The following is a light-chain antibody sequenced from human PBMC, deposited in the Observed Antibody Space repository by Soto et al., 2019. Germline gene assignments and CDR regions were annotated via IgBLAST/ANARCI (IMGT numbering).Light chain of an antibody. Sequence: DIVLTRSPVTLSLSPGERATLSCRAIQSVNSNYLFWYQQKPGQAPRLLIYGASTRAAGITDRFSGSGSGTEFTLTISSLQPDDYATYYCQQYNSYSPLTFGGGTKVDIK. J-gene: IGKJ4*01. CDR2: GAS. V-gene: IGKV3-20*01. CDR3: QQYNSYSPLT. CDR1: QSVNSNY.